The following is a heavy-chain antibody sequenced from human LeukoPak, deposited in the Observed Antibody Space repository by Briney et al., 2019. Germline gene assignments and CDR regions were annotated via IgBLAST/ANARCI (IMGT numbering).Heavy chain of an antibody. Sequence: GGSLRLSCAASGFTFSSYGMHWVRQAPGKGLEWVAIISYDGSNKYYADSVKGRFTISRDNSKNTLYLQMNSLRDEDTAVYYCAKELTYGSGSYYNLGFDYWGQGTLVTVSS. V-gene: IGHV3-30*18. CDR1: GFTFSSYG. CDR3: AKELTYGSGSYYNLGFDY. CDR2: ISYDGSNK. J-gene: IGHJ4*02. D-gene: IGHD3-10*01.